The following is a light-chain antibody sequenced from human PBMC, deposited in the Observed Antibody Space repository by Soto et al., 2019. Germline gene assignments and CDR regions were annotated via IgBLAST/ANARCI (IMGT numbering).Light chain of an antibody. V-gene: IGKV3-20*01. Sequence: EIVLTQSPGTLSLSPGERATLSCRASQSLSTNYLAWYQRKPGQAPRLLIYGASIRATDIPRRFSGSGSGTAFSLTIARLEPEGFAVYYGEEYGDSPPAFGHGTKVEIK. CDR1: QSLSTNY. CDR2: GAS. J-gene: IGKJ1*01. CDR3: EEYGDSPPA.